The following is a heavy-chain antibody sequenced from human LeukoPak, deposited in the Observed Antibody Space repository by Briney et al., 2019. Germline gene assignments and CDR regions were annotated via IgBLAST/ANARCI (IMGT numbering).Heavy chain of an antibody. Sequence: ASVKVSCKASGYTFTSYYMHWVRQAPGQGLEWMGIINPSGGSTSYAQKLQGRVTMTRDTSTSTVYMELSSLRSEDTAVYYCARVAWDGYSFGYWGQGTLVTVSS. J-gene: IGHJ4*02. CDR1: GYTFTSYY. CDR3: ARVAWDGYSFGY. CDR2: INPSGGST. V-gene: IGHV1-46*01. D-gene: IGHD5-24*01.